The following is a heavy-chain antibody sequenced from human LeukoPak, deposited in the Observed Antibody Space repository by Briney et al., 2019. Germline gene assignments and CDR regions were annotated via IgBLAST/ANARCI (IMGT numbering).Heavy chain of an antibody. Sequence: SETLSLTCTVSGGSISSYYWNWIRQPAGKGLEWIGRIYTTGSTKYNPSLQSRITMSVDTSKNQFSLNLNSVTAADTAVYYCARGRGGDSRTFDYWGQGTLVTVSS. J-gene: IGHJ4*02. V-gene: IGHV4-4*07. CDR3: ARGRGGDSRTFDY. CDR1: GGSISSYY. D-gene: IGHD2-21*01. CDR2: IYTTGST.